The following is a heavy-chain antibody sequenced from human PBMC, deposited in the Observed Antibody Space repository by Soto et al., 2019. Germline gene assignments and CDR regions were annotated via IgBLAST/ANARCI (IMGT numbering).Heavy chain of an antibody. V-gene: IGHV3-7*03. CDR1: GYTFTSYY. J-gene: IGHJ4*02. D-gene: IGHD2-15*01. Sequence: SCKASGYTFTSYYMHWVRQSPGKGLEWVANIKHDGSETYYVDSVKGRFTISRDNAKNSLFLQMNTLRTEDTAVYYCARDFATHCSGSTCYPYAYWGQGALVTVSS. CDR3: ARDFATHCSGSTCYPYAY. CDR2: IKHDGSET.